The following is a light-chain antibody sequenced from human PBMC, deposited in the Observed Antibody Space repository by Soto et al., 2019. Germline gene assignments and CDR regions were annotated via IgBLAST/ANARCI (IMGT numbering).Light chain of an antibody. J-gene: IGKJ4*01. CDR3: QQYNGWPLT. Sequence: EVVLTQSPATLSVSPGERVTLSCRASQSVSSLLAWYQQKPGRAPSLLIFGASTRATGVPDRFSGGESGTEFTLTISSLQSEDVAVYFCQQYNGWPLTFGGGTRVEIK. CDR2: GAS. V-gene: IGKV3-15*01. CDR1: QSVSSL.